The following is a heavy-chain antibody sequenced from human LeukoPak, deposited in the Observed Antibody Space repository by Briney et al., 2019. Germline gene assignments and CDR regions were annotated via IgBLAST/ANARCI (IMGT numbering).Heavy chain of an antibody. J-gene: IGHJ4*02. Sequence: GSLRLSCAASGFTFSSYWMTWLRQAPGKGLEWVANIKEDGSEKYYVDSVKGRFTISRDYGQNSLYLQMNSLRPEDTAVYFCAREGWNYGDNGWGDSWGQGTLVTVSS. CDR3: AREGWNYGDNGWGDS. CDR2: IKEDGSEK. V-gene: IGHV3-7*01. D-gene: IGHD4-23*01. CDR1: GFTFSSYW.